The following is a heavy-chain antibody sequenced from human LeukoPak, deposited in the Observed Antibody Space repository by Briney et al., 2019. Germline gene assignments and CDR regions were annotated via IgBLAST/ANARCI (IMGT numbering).Heavy chain of an antibody. V-gene: IGHV3-48*04. J-gene: IGHJ6*02. CDR1: GFTFSSYS. CDR2: ISSIGSPI. D-gene: IGHD3-3*01. CDR3: ASPPSITNPCYGMDV. Sequence: GGSLRLSCAASGFTFSSYSMNWVRQAPGKGLEWVSYISSIGSPIYYADSVKGRFTISRDNAKNSLCLQRNSLRVEDTAVYYCASPPSITNPCYGMDVWGQGTTVTVSS.